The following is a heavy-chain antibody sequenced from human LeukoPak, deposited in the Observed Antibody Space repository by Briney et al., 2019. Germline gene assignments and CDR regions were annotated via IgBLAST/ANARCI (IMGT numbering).Heavy chain of an antibody. CDR1: GGSISSGGYY. CDR2: IYYSGST. Sequence: SQTLSLTCTVSGGSISSGGYYWSWIRQHPGKGLEWIGYIYYSGSTYYNPSLQSRVSISMDMSKRQFSLRLSSVTVADTAVYYCARQYRYYDSSSYKGFDIWGQGTMVTVSS. V-gene: IGHV4-31*03. CDR3: ARQYRYYDSSSYKGFDI. D-gene: IGHD3-22*01. J-gene: IGHJ3*02.